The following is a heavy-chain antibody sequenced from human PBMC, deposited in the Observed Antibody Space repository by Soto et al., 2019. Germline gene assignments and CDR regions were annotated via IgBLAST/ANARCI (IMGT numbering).Heavy chain of an antibody. Sequence: GESLKISCKGSGYSFTKFWITWVRQMPGKGLEWMGTIDPSDSYINYSPSFQGHVTISADKSISAAYLQWSSLKASDTAMYYCATQKGANWGYRTYKWFDPWGQGTQVTVSS. CDR2: IDPSDSYI. J-gene: IGHJ5*02. V-gene: IGHV5-10-1*01. CDR3: ATQKGANWGYRTYKWFDP. CDR1: GYSFTKFW. D-gene: IGHD7-27*01.